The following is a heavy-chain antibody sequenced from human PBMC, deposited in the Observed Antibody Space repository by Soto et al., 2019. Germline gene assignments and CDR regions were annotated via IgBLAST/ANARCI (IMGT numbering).Heavy chain of an antibody. J-gene: IGHJ1*01. Sequence: GGSLRLSCAASGFTFSSYGMHWVRQAPGKGLEWVAVISYDGSNKYYADSVKGRFTISRDNSKNTLYLQMNSLRAEDTAVYYCANAFAPEYCSGGSCYSFEGFEYFQHWGQGTLVTVSS. V-gene: IGHV3-30*18. CDR2: ISYDGSNK. CDR1: GFTFSSYG. CDR3: ANAFAPEYCSGGSCYSFEGFEYFQH. D-gene: IGHD2-15*01.